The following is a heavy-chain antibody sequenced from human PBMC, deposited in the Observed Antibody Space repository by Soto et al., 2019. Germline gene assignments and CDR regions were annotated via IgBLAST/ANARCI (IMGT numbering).Heavy chain of an antibody. CDR2: IWYDGSNK. Sequence: QVQLVESGGGVVQPGRSLRLSCAASGFTFSSYAMHWVRQAPGKGLEWVAVIWYDGSNKYYADSVKGRFTISRDNSKNTLYLQMNSLRAEDTAVYYCATDQGGYVGDYWGQGTLVTVSS. V-gene: IGHV3-33*08. D-gene: IGHD5-12*01. J-gene: IGHJ4*02. CDR3: ATDQGGYVGDY. CDR1: GFTFSSYA.